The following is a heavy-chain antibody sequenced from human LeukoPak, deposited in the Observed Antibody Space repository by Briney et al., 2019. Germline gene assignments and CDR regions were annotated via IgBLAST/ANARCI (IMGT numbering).Heavy chain of an antibody. Sequence: GESLRLSCAASGFTFSSYGMHWVRQAPGKGLEWVAVISYDGSSKYYADSVKGRFTISRDNSKNTLYLQVNSLRADDTAVYYCANSGLNRFEYWGQGALVTVSS. CDR1: GFTFSSYG. CDR2: ISYDGSSK. J-gene: IGHJ4*02. V-gene: IGHV3-30*18. D-gene: IGHD2-15*01. CDR3: ANSGLNRFEY.